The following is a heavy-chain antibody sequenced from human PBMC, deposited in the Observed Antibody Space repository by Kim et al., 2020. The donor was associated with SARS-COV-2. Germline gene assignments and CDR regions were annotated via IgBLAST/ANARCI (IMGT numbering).Heavy chain of an antibody. CDR1: GFTFSNYA. CDR2: ISGKGGTT. D-gene: IGHD2-21*01. CDR3: ARDWWERDECCGPLGL. Sequence: GGSLRLSCAASGFTFSNYAMHWVRQAPGKGLEFVSGISGKGGTTKYANSVKGRFTISRDNSRNTLYLQMGSLRAEDMAVYYCARDWWERDECCGPLGLWGQGALVTVSS. V-gene: IGHV3-64*01. J-gene: IGHJ4*02.